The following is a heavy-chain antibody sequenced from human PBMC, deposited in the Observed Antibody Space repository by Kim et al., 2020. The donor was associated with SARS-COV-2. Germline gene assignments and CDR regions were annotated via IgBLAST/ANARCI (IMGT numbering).Heavy chain of an antibody. Sequence: GRFTISRDNSKNTLYLQMNSLRAEDTAVYYCAKDKGYSSGWYVDYYFDYWGQGTLVTVSS. V-gene: IGHV3-23*01. J-gene: IGHJ4*02. D-gene: IGHD6-19*01. CDR3: AKDKGYSSGWYVDYYFDY.